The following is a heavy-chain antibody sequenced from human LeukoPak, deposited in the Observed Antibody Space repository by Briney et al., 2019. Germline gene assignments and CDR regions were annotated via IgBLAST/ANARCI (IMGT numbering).Heavy chain of an antibody. Sequence: PSETLSLTCTVSGGPISSYYWSCIRQPPGKALEGIGYIYYSGSTNYNPSLKSRVTISVDTSKNQFSLKLSSVTAADTAVYYCARDYYGSGSYYTSWFDPWGQGTLVTVSS. CDR1: GGPISSYY. CDR2: IYYSGST. J-gene: IGHJ5*02. CDR3: ARDYYGSGSYYTSWFDP. V-gene: IGHV4-59*01. D-gene: IGHD3-10*01.